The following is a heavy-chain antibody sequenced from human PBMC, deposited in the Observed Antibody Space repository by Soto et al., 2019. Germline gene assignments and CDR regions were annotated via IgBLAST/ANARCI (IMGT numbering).Heavy chain of an antibody. Sequence: EVQLVESGGGLIQPGGFLNLSCAASGLPVSTNYMSWVRQGPGKGLEWVSVIYNDGKTYYADSVKGRFTISRDASKNTLHLQMDSLRDEDTAVYYCVRPLPSGQNYGMDVWGQGTTVTVSS. D-gene: IGHD3-10*01. CDR1: GLPVSTNY. V-gene: IGHV3-53*01. CDR3: VRPLPSGQNYGMDV. J-gene: IGHJ6*02. CDR2: IYNDGKT.